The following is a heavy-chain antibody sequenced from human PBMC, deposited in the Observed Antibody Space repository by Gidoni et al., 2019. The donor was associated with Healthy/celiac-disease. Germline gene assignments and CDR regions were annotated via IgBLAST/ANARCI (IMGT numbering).Heavy chain of an antibody. J-gene: IGHJ6*02. Sequence: EVQLVESGGGLVQPGGSLRLSCAASGFTFSTAWMSGVRQAPGKGLEWVGRIKSKTDGGTTDYAAPVKGRFTISRDDSKNTLYLQMNSLKTEDTAVYYCTTDLSIAAAGYGMDVWGQGTTVTVSS. V-gene: IGHV3-15*01. CDR3: TTDLSIAAAGYGMDV. CDR1: GFTFSTAW. CDR2: IKSKTDGGTT. D-gene: IGHD6-13*01.